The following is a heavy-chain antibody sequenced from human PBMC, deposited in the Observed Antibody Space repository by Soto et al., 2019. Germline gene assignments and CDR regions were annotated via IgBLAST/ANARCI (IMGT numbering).Heavy chain of an antibody. CDR2: IVPMFGTS. V-gene: IGHV1-69*06. CDR1: GGTSTRYA. Sequence: QERLVQSGAEVRKPGSSVKVSCKVTGGTSTRYAINWVRQAPGQGLEWMGGIVPMFGTSKYAQKFQSRVTITADTSTNIAYMELRSLRSEDTAVYYCNRGSEYDFWSGYLWGQGTLVSVSS. CDR3: NRGSEYDFWSGYL. D-gene: IGHD3-3*01. J-gene: IGHJ4*02.